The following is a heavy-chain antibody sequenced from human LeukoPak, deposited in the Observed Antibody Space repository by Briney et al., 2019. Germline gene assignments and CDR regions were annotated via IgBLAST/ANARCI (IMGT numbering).Heavy chain of an antibody. V-gene: IGHV5-51*01. CDR1: GYSFTSYW. CDR3: ARHSQTNVGIAAARGGGMDV. J-gene: IGHJ6*02. D-gene: IGHD6-13*01. CDR2: IYPGDSDT. Sequence: GESLKISCKGSGYSFTSYWIGWVRQMPGKGLEWMGIIYPGDSDTKYSPSFQGQVTISADKSISTAYLQWSSLKASDTAMYYCARHSQTNVGIAAARGGGMDVWGQGTTVTVSS.